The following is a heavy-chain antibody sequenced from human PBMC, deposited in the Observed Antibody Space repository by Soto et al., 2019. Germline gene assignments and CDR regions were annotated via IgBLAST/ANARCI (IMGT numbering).Heavy chain of an antibody. CDR3: ARDRGGYFDY. Sequence: GGSLRLSCAASGFTFTRYSMNWVRQAPGKGLEWVSSISSTTHYIYYADSMRGRFTISRDNAKNSLYLQMNSLRAEDTAVYYCARDRGGYFDYWGQGTLVTVSS. CDR1: GFTFTRYS. D-gene: IGHD3-10*01. J-gene: IGHJ4*02. V-gene: IGHV3-21*04. CDR2: ISSTTHYI.